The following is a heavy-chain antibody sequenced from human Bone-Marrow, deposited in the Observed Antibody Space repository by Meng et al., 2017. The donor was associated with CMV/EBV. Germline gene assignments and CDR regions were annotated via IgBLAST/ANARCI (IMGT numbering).Heavy chain of an antibody. CDR2: IWYDGSNK. CDR1: GFTFSSYG. V-gene: IGHV3-33*01. CDR3: ARFNDAFAI. Sequence: GESLKISCAASGFTFSSYGMHWVRQAPGKGLEWVAVIWYDGSNKYYADSVKGRFTISRDNSKNTLYLQMNSLRAEDTAVYYCARFNDAFAIWGQGKMVNVSS. J-gene: IGHJ3*02.